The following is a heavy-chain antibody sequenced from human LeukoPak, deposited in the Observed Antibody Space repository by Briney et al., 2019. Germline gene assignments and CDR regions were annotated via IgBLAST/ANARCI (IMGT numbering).Heavy chain of an antibody. CDR3: ARTLPRGYSGYDTPLFDC. CDR1: GGSFSGYY. D-gene: IGHD5-12*01. Sequence: KSSETLSLTCAVYGGSFSGYYWSWIRQPPGKGLEWIGYIFYSGSTYYNPSLKSRVTISVDTSKNQFSLKLSSVTAADTAVYYCARTLPRGYSGYDTPLFDCWGQGTLVTVSS. J-gene: IGHJ4*02. CDR2: IFYSGST. V-gene: IGHV4-30-4*01.